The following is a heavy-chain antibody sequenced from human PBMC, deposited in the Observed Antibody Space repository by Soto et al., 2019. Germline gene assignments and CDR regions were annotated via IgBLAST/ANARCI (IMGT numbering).Heavy chain of an antibody. CDR3: AKDSLTYCGGDCYPSPGPDY. CDR1: GFTFSSYA. V-gene: IGHV3-30-3*01. CDR2: ISYDGSNK. Sequence: PGSSLRLSSAASGFTFSSYAMHCVLQAPGKGLEWVAVISYDGSNKYYADSVKGRFTISRDNSKNTLYLQMNSLRAEDTAVYYCAKDSLTYCGGDCYPSPGPDYWGQGTLVTVSS. J-gene: IGHJ4*02. D-gene: IGHD2-21*02.